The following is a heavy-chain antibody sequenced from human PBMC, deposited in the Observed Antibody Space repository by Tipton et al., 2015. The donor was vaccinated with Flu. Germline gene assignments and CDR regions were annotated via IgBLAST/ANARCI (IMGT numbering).Heavy chain of an antibody. CDR2: IRDKAYVGTT. CDR3: TRPAQIEYDFWSGPSWY. CDR1: GFTFGDFA. D-gene: IGHD3-3*01. Sequence: SLRLSCTASGFTFGDFALSWVRQAPGKGLEWVGFIRDKAYVGTTEYAASVKGRFTISRDDSKSIAYLQMNSLKTEDTAVYYCTRPAQIEYDFWSGPSWYWGQGTLVTVSS. V-gene: IGHV3-49*04. J-gene: IGHJ4*02.